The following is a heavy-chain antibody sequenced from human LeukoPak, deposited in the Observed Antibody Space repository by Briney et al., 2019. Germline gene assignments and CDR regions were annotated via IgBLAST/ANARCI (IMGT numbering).Heavy chain of an antibody. CDR3: AKTMVRGRYFDY. Sequence: ASVKVSCKASGYTFTGYYMHWVRQATGQGLEWMGWMNPNSGNTGYAQKFQGRVTMTRNTSISTAYMELSSLRSEDTAVYYCAKTMVRGRYFDYWGQGTLVTVSS. V-gene: IGHV1-8*02. CDR1: GYTFTGYY. J-gene: IGHJ4*02. CDR2: MNPNSGNT. D-gene: IGHD3-10*01.